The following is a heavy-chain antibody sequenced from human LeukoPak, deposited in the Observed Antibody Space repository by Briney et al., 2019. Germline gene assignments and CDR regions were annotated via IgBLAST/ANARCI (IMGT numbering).Heavy chain of an antibody. Sequence: KSSETLSLTCTVSGGSISSGSYYWSWIRQPVGKGLEWIGRIYTSGSTNYNPSLKSRVTISVDTSKNQFSLKLSSVTAADTAVYYCARSLPLLDAFDIWGQGTMVTVSS. V-gene: IGHV4-61*02. D-gene: IGHD3-10*01. J-gene: IGHJ3*02. CDR2: IYTSGST. CDR1: GGSISSGSYY. CDR3: ARSLPLLDAFDI.